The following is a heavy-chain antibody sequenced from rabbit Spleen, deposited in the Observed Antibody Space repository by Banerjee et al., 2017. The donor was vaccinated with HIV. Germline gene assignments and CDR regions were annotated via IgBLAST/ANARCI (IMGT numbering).Heavy chain of an antibody. D-gene: IGHD8-1*01. CDR2: INAATAKP. V-gene: IGHV1S40*01. Sequence: QSLEESGGDLVKPGASLTLTCTASGFSFSSSDYMCWVRQAPGKGLEWIACINAATAKPVYATWAKGRFTISKTSSTTVTLQMTSLTVADTATYFCARDSGTSFSSYGMDLWGPGTLVTVS. CDR1: GFSFSSSDY. J-gene: IGHJ6*01. CDR3: ARDSGTSFSSYGMDL.